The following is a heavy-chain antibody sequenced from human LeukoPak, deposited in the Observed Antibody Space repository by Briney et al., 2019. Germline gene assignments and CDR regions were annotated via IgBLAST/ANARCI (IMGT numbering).Heavy chain of an antibody. J-gene: IGHJ6*03. CDR2: ISSNGGST. V-gene: IGHV3-64*01. Sequence: GGSLRLSCAGSGFTFSSYDMNWVRQAPGKGLEYVSAISSNGGSTYYANSVKGRFTISRDNSKNTLYLQMGSLRAEDMAVYYCARDERLVVVATTNQHYYYYYMDVWGKGTTVTVSS. D-gene: IGHD2-15*01. CDR3: ARDERLVVVATTNQHYYYYYMDV. CDR1: GFTFSSYD.